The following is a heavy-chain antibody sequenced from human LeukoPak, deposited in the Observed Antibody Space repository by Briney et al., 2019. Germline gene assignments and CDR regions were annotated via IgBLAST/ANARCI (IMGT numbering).Heavy chain of an antibody. Sequence: GGSLRLTCAASGFTFSSYCRHWVRQAPGKGLLWVSRINSDGSSTNYADSVKGRFTISRDNAKNTLSLQMNSLRAEDTAVYYCARLYCQYNSGCVFDYWGQGALVTVSS. CDR1: GFTFSSYC. CDR3: ARLYCQYNSGCVFDY. J-gene: IGHJ4*02. CDR2: INSDGSST. D-gene: IGHD6-19*01. V-gene: IGHV3-74*01.